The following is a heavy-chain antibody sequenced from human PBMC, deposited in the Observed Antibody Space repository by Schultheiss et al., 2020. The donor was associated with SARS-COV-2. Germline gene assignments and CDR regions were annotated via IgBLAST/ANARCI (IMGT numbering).Heavy chain of an antibody. CDR3: ARISGYSYGQGYFDY. D-gene: IGHD5-18*01. V-gene: IGHV3-15*01. J-gene: IGHJ4*02. CDR1: GFTFTNAW. CDR2: IKSKTDGGTT. Sequence: GESLKISCAASGFTFTNAWMSWVRQAPGKGLEWVGRIKSKTDGGTTDYAAPVKGRFTISRDNSKNTLYLQMNSLRAEDTAVYYCARISGYSYGQGYFDYWGQGTLVTVSS.